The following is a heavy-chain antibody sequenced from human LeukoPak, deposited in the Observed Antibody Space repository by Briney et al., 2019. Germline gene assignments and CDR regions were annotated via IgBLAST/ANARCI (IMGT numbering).Heavy chain of an antibody. V-gene: IGHV3-9*01. Sequence: GGSLRLSCTASGFTFSSYSMNWVRQAPGKGLEWVSGISWNSGSIGYADSVKGRFTISRDNAKNSLYLQMNSLRAEDTALYYCAKDIYSSGWFLAPDYWGQGTLVTVSS. CDR1: GFTFSSYS. CDR3: AKDIYSSGWFLAPDY. CDR2: ISWNSGSI. J-gene: IGHJ4*02. D-gene: IGHD6-19*01.